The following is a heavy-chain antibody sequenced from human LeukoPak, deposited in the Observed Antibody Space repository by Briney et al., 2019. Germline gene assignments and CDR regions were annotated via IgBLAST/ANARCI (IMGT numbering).Heavy chain of an antibody. V-gene: IGHV3-74*01. Sequence: PGGSLRLSCAASGFTFSSNWMHWVRQAPGKGLVWVSRINGDGSFTTHADSVKGRFTISRDNAKNSLYLQMNSLRAVDMALYYCAKAVPYNWNDRGAFDIWGQGTMVTVSS. J-gene: IGHJ3*02. CDR3: AKAVPYNWNDRGAFDI. D-gene: IGHD1-1*01. CDR2: INGDGSFT. CDR1: GFTFSSNW.